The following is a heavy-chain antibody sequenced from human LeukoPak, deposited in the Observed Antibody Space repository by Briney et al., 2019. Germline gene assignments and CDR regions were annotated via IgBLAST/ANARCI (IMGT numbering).Heavy chain of an antibody. Sequence: ASVKVSCKASGYTFTGYYTHWVRQAPGQGLDWLGWINPDSGGTDYAQRFQGRVTMTRDTSISTAYMELSRLTSDDTAVYYCARSGGYCVGTTCYSLFDWFDPWGQGALVTVSS. J-gene: IGHJ5*02. CDR1: GYTFTGYY. D-gene: IGHD2-15*01. CDR2: INPDSGGT. CDR3: ARSGGYCVGTTCYSLFDWFDP. V-gene: IGHV1-2*02.